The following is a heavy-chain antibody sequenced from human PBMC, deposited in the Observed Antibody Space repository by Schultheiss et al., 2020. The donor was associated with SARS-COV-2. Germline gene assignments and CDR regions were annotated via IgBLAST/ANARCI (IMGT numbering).Heavy chain of an antibody. V-gene: IGHV3-23*01. Sequence: GGSLRLSCAASGFTFSSYAMHWVRQAPGKGLDWVSAISGGGDSTYYADSVKGRFTISRDNAKNTLYLQMNSLRAEDTAVYYCARDEEVATSLIDYYYYGMDVWGQGTTVTVSS. D-gene: IGHD5-12*01. CDR1: GFTFSSYA. CDR3: ARDEEVATSLIDYYYYGMDV. J-gene: IGHJ6*02. CDR2: ISGGGDST.